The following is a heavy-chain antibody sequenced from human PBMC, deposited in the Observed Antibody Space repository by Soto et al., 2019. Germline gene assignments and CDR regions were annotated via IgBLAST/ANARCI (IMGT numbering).Heavy chain of an antibody. J-gene: IGHJ5*02. V-gene: IGHV4-31*03. CDR1: GGSIRSGGYY. Sequence: QVQLQESGPGLVKPSQTLSLTCTVSGGSIRSGGYYWSWIRQHPGKGLEWIGYIYYSGSTYYNPSHKSRVTISVDTSKNQFSLKLSSVTVADTAVYYCARDPSGIAAEGWFDPWGQGTLVTVSS. CDR3: ARDPSGIAAEGWFDP. D-gene: IGHD6-13*01. CDR2: IYYSGST.